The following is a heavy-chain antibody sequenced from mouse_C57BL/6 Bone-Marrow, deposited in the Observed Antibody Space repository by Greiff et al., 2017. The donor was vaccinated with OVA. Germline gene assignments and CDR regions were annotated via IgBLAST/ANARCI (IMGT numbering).Heavy chain of an antibody. D-gene: IGHD2-5*01. CDR2: ISYDGSN. Sequence: VQLQQSGPGLVKPSQSLSLTCSVTGYSITSGYYWNWIRQFPGNKLEWMGYISYDGSNNYNPSLKNRISITRDTSKNQFFLKLNSVTTEDTATYYCARVWSNSAMHYWGQGTSVTVSS. CDR3: ARVWSNSAMHY. CDR1: GYSITSGYY. J-gene: IGHJ4*01. V-gene: IGHV3-6*01.